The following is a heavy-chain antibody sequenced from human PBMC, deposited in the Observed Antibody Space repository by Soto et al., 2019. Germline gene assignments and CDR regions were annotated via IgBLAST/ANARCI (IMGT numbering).Heavy chain of an antibody. J-gene: IGHJ6*02. CDR3: ARDRYYYYYYGMDV. CDR1: GYTFTGYY. D-gene: IGHD3-16*02. V-gene: IGHV1-2*04. Sequence: ASVKVSCKASGYTFTGYYMHWVRQAPGQGLEWMGWINPNSGGTNYAQKFQGWVTMTRDTSISTAYMELSRLRSDDTAVYYCARDRYYYYYYGMDVWGQGTTVTVSS. CDR2: INPNSGGT.